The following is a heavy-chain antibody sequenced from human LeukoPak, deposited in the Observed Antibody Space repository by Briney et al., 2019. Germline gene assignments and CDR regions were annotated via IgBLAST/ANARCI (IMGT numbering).Heavy chain of an antibody. V-gene: IGHV4-30-2*01. J-gene: IGHJ5*02. D-gene: IGHD3-10*01. Sequence: SQTLSLTCAVATGSISRGGYSWSWIRQPPGKGLEWIGYIYHSGSTYYNPSLKCRVTRSVDRSKNQFSMKLNSVTAADTAVYYCARGVTYGSGSFSFDPWGQGTLVTVSS. CDR2: IYHSGST. CDR1: TGSISRGGYS. CDR3: ARGVTYGSGSFSFDP.